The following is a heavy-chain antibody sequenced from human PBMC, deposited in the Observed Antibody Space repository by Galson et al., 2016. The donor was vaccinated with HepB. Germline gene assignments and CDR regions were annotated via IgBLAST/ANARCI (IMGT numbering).Heavy chain of an antibody. CDR2: ISITSTTK. V-gene: IGHV3-48*01. CDR1: AGTFKNYA. J-gene: IGHJ3*02. CDR3: ARDDRWYYYDSSGYYYGAFDM. Sequence: SLRLSCAVSAGTFKNYAMNWVRQAPGKGLEWISYISITSTTKYYADSVKGRFTISRDNAKNSLYLQMNSLRGEDTAVYYCARDDRWYYYDSSGYYYGAFDMWGQGTMVAVSS. D-gene: IGHD3-22*01.